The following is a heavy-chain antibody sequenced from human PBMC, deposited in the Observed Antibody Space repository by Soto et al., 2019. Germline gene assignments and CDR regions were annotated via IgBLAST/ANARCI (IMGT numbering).Heavy chain of an antibody. J-gene: IGHJ6*02. V-gene: IGHV3-30*18. CDR1: GFTFSSYG. Sequence: GGPLRLSCAASGFTFSSYGMHWVRQAPGKGLEWVAVISYDGSNKYYADSVKGRFTISRDNSKNTLYLQMNSLRAEDTAVYYCAKAGPSTYGMDVWGQGTTVTVSS. CDR2: ISYDGSNK. CDR3: AKAGPSTYGMDV.